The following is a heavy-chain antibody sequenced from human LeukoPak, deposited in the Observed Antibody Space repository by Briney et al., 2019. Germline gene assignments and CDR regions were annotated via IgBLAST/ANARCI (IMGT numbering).Heavy chain of an antibody. CDR2: IYYSGNT. CDR3: ARVARGVIFRPRLATWYYYYMDV. Sequence: PSETLSLTCSVSGGSIRSTTYYWGWIRQPPGKGLEWIGSIYYSGNTYYSPSLMSRVTISVDTSKNQFSLKLSSVTAADTAVYYCARVARGVIFRPRLATWYYYYMDVWGKGTTVTISS. D-gene: IGHD3-10*01. J-gene: IGHJ6*03. CDR1: GGSIRSTTYY. V-gene: IGHV4-39*07.